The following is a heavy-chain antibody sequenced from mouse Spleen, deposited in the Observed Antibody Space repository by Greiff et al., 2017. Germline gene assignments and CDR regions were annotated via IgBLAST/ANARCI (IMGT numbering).Heavy chain of an antibody. Sequence: EVKLVESGGGLVQPGGSLKLSCATSGFTFSDYYMYWVRQTPEKRLEWVAYISNGGGSTYYPDTVKGRFTISRDNAKNTLYLQMSRLKSEDTAMYYCARLGDGYYGAMDYWGQGTSVTVSS. J-gene: IGHJ4*01. CDR1: GFTFSDYY. CDR3: ARLGDGYYGAMDY. D-gene: IGHD2-3*01. V-gene: IGHV5-12*02. CDR2: ISNGGGST.